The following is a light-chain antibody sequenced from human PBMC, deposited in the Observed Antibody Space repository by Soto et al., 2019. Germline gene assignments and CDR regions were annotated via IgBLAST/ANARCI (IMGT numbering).Light chain of an antibody. CDR3: SSYTRSILL. CDR1: SSGVGGYNY. CDR2: EVS. J-gene: IGLJ2*01. V-gene: IGLV2-14*01. Sequence: QSALTQPASVSGSPGQSITISCTGTSSGVGGYNYVSWYQQHPGKATKLMIYEVSNRPSGVSNRFSGSKSGNTASLTISGLQAEDEADYYCSSYTRSILLFGGGTKVTVL.